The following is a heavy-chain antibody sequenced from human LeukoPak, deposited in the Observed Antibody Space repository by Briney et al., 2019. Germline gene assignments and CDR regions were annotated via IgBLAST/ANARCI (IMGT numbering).Heavy chain of an antibody. CDR1: GFPFSNYS. D-gene: IGHD6-19*01. V-gene: IGHV3-48*01. Sequence: SLRLSCVVSGFPFSNYSMNWVRQAPGKGLKWVSYISSTSRSIDYIDSVKGRFSISRDNAKNSLHLQMNSLRPEDTAVYYCARVAQKLERIAVAGTSEWRANWYFDLWGRGTLVTVSS. J-gene: IGHJ2*01. CDR2: ISSTSRSI. CDR3: ARVAQKLERIAVAGTSEWRANWYFDL.